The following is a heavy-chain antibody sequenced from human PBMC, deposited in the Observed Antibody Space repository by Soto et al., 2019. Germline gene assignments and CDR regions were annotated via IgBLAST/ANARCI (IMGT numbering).Heavy chain of an antibody. J-gene: IGHJ6*02. V-gene: IGHV5-51*01. Sequence: GESLKISCKGSGYSFTIYWIGWVRQMPGKGLERMGIIYPGDSDTRYSPSFQGQVTISADKSISTAYLQWSSLKASDTAMYYCATHGPGVYYDNRDYYYSGMDVWGQGTTGTVSS. CDR2: IYPGDSDT. D-gene: IGHD3-22*01. CDR1: GYSFTIYW. CDR3: ATHGPGVYYDNRDYYYSGMDV.